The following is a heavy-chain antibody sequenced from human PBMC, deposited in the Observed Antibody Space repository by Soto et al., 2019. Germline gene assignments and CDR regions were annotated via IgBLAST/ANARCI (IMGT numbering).Heavy chain of an antibody. Sequence: QVQLQESGPGLVKPSGTLSLTCAVSGGSIRSSNWWSWVRQPPGKGLEWIGEIYHSGSTNYNPSLKSRVTISVDQSKNQFSLKLSSVTAADTAVYYCARGDPVVTPFWDYWGQGTLVTVSS. D-gene: IGHD2-15*01. CDR1: GGSIRSSNW. CDR3: ARGDPVVTPFWDY. J-gene: IGHJ4*02. V-gene: IGHV4-4*02. CDR2: IYHSGST.